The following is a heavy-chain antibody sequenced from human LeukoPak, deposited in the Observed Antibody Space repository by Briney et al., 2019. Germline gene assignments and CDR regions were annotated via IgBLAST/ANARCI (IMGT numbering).Heavy chain of an antibody. J-gene: IGHJ4*02. V-gene: IGHV4-59*08. CDR1: GGSISSDY. Sequence: SETLSLTCTVSGGSISSDYWSWIRQPPGKGLEWIGYIHYSGSTNYNPSLESRITISMDTSKNQFSLRLSSVTAADTAVYYCARHMPNTGAAGTFDYWGQGTLVTVSS. D-gene: IGHD1-1*01. CDR2: IHYSGST. CDR3: ARHMPNTGAAGTFDY.